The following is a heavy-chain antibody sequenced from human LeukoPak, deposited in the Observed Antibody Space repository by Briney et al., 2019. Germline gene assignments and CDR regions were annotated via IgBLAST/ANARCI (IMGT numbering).Heavy chain of an antibody. J-gene: IGHJ6*02. CDR3: AAGVVVLPLDV. V-gene: IGHV3-66*01. D-gene: IGHD2-15*01. CDR1: GFAFSSYA. Sequence: GGSLRLSCAASGFAFSSYAMLWIRQAPGKGLEWVSVIDSGGSTYCADSVKGRFTISRDNSKNTLFLQMNSLRAEDTAVYHCAAGVVVLPLDVWGQGTTVTVSS. CDR2: IDSGGST.